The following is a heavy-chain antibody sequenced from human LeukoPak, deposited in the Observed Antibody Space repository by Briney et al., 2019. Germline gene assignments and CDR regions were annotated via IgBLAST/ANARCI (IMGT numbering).Heavy chain of an antibody. CDR1: GFTFSSYS. V-gene: IGHV3-48*01. CDR2: ISSSSGTI. D-gene: IGHD5-12*01. Sequence: GGSLRLSCAASGFTFSSYSMNWVRQAPGKGLEWVSYISSSSGTIYYADSVKGRFTISRANAKNSLYLQMNSLRVEDTAVYYCASSTPGGYDFKWGQGTLVTVSS. J-gene: IGHJ4*02. CDR3: ASSTPGGYDFK.